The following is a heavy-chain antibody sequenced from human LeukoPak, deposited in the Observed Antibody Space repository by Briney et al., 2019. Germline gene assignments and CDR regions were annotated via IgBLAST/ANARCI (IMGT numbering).Heavy chain of an antibody. J-gene: IGHJ5*02. CDR3: ARDSGTTGEVKFDP. V-gene: IGHV4-4*07. CDR2: ISGSGTI. Sequence: SETLSLTCTVSGGSLNSYWSWIRQPAGKGLEWIGRISGSGTITYNPALQSRLSISLDTSKNQFSLKLMSVTAADTAVYYCARDSGTTGEVKFDPWGQGTLVTVSS. D-gene: IGHD3-10*01. CDR1: GGSLNSY.